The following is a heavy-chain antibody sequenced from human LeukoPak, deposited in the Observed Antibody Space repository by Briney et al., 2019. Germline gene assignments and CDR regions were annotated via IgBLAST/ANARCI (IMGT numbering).Heavy chain of an antibody. J-gene: IGHJ6*03. Sequence: LPGGSLRLSCAASGFTFSSYWMHWVRQAPGKGLVWVSRINSDGSSTSYADSVKGRFTISRDNAKNSLYLQMNSLRAEDTALYYCARLSDYYGSGDYYYYYMDVWGKGTTVTVSS. CDR1: GFTFSSYW. D-gene: IGHD3-10*01. CDR3: ARLSDYYGSGDYYYYYMDV. CDR2: INSDGSST. V-gene: IGHV3-74*01.